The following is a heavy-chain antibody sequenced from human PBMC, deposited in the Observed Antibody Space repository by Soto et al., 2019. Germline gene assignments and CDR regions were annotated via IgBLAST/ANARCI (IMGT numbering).Heavy chain of an antibody. D-gene: IGHD3-3*01. Sequence: QVQLVQSGAEVKKPGSSVKVSCKASGGTFSSYAISWVRQAPGQGLEWMGGIIPIFGTANYAQKFQGRVTITADESTGAAYTELSRLRCEDTAGYYCATSFGVVTRSDAFGIWGQGTMVTVSS. CDR3: ATSFGVVTRSDAFGI. CDR2: IIPIFGTA. V-gene: IGHV1-69*12. J-gene: IGHJ3*02. CDR1: GGTFSSYA.